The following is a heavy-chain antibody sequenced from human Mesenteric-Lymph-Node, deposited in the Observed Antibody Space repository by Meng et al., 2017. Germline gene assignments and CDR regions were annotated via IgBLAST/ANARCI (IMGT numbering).Heavy chain of an antibody. Sequence: GESLKISCTASGFTFGDYAMSWVRQAPGKGLEWVGFIRSKAYGGTTEYAASVKGRFTISRDDSKSIAYLQMNSLKTEDTAVYYCTRDSSGYLTYNWFDPWGQGTLVTVSS. CDR3: TRDSSGYLTYNWFDP. V-gene: IGHV3-49*04. D-gene: IGHD3-22*01. J-gene: IGHJ5*02. CDR1: GFTFGDYA. CDR2: IRSKAYGGTT.